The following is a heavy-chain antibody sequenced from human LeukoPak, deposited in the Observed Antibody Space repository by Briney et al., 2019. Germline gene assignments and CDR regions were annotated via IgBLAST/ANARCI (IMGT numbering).Heavy chain of an antibody. D-gene: IGHD7-27*01. J-gene: IGHJ4*02. CDR2: IKQDGSEK. CDR3: VRFWGNFDY. V-gene: IGHV3-7*03. Sequence: GGSLRLSCAASGFTFSRFWMSWVRQAPGKGLEWAANIKQDGSEKYYVDSVKGRFTISRDNARNSLYLQMNSLRAEGTAVYYCVRFWGNFDYWGQGTLVTVAS. CDR1: GFTFSRFW.